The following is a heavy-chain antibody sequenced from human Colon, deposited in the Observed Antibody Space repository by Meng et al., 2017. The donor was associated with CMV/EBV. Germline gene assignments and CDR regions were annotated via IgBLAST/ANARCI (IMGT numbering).Heavy chain of an antibody. CDR2: ISASGGRT. Sequence: GESLKISCVVSGFTFSDYAMTWVREAPGKGLEWVSAISASGGRTYDADSGKGRFIISRDHSKNTLYLQMNSLRGEDTAIYYCAKVPSPLLELPAQSLEYWGQGVLVTVSS. D-gene: IGHD1-7*01. V-gene: IGHV3-23*01. CDR1: GFTFSDYA. J-gene: IGHJ4*02. CDR3: AKVPSPLLELPAQSLEY.